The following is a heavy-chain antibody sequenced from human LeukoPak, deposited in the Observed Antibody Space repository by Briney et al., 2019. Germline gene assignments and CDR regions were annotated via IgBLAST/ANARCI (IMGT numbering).Heavy chain of an antibody. J-gene: IGHJ4*02. CDR3: ARDSNSRYSYGYADY. CDR2: ISSSSSYI. D-gene: IGHD5-18*01. V-gene: IGHV3-21*01. Sequence: PGGSLRLSCAASGFTFSTYAVTWVRQAPGKGLEWVSSISSSSSYIYYADSVKGRFTISGDNAKNSLYLQMNSLRAEDTAVYYCARDSNSRYSYGYADYWGQGTLVTVSS. CDR1: GFTFSTYA.